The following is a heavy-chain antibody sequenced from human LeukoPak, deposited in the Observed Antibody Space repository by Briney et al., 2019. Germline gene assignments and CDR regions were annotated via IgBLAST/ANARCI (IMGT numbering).Heavy chain of an antibody. J-gene: IGHJ4*02. CDR3: AGTRVVNSGWYIPFDY. D-gene: IGHD6-19*01. CDR1: GFTFSSYW. V-gene: IGHV3-23*01. Sequence: PGGSLRLSCAASGFTFSSYWMSWVRQAPGKGLVWVSGISGSGGSTYYADSVKGRFTISRDNSKNTLFLQMNSLRVEDTAVYYYAGTRVVNSGWYIPFDYWGQGTLLTVSS. CDR2: ISGSGGST.